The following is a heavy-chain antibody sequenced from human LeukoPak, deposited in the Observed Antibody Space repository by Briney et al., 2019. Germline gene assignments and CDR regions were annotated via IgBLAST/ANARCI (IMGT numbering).Heavy chain of an antibody. J-gene: IGHJ4*02. CDR1: GGSFSGYY. CDR3: ARQRTSGSASNLRVAQIDS. Sequence: RPSETLSLTCAVYGGSFSGYYWSWIRQPPGKGLEWIGEINHSGSTNYNPSLKSRATISVDTSKNQISLKVSSVTAADSALYFCARQRTSGSASNLRVAQIDSWGQGTLVTVSS. D-gene: IGHD3-3*01. CDR2: INHSGST. V-gene: IGHV4-34*01.